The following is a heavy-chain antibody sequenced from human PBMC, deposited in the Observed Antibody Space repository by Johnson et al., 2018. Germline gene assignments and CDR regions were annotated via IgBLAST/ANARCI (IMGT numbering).Heavy chain of an antibody. V-gene: IGHV3-33*01. Sequence: QVQLVQSGGGVVQPGRSLRLSCAASGFVFSGFAMHWVRQPPGKGMEWVAIIWYDGRQKYYADFVKGRLTISRDNSKNIVYLEMSSLRVDDTAVYFCASEGNGDHGMDVWGQGATVSVSS. D-gene: IGHD4-17*01. CDR2: IWYDGRQK. J-gene: IGHJ6*02. CDR3: ASEGNGDHGMDV. CDR1: GFVFSGFA.